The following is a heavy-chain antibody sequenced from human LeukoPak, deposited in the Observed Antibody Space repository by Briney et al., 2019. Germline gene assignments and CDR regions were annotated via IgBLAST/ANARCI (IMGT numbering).Heavy chain of an antibody. Sequence: AAVQDSCKASGYTFTSYDINWVRQATGQGLEGMGWMNPNRGNTGYAQKVQGRVTMTRNTSISTAYMELSSLRSEDTAVYYCARGTARLYYYYMDVWGKGTTVTVSS. D-gene: IGHD6-6*01. CDR3: ARGTARLYYYYMDV. CDR2: MNPNRGNT. CDR1: GYTFTSYD. V-gene: IGHV1-8*02. J-gene: IGHJ6*03.